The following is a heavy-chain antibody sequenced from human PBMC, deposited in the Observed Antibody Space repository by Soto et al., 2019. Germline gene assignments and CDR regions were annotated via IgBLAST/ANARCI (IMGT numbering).Heavy chain of an antibody. CDR3: ATFRIGWKDYYYYYMDV. D-gene: IGHD1-1*01. CDR2: MSESGSII. J-gene: IGHJ6*03. V-gene: IGHV3-11*01. CDR1: GFTFSDYS. Sequence: QVQLVESGGGLVKPGGSLRLSCVASGFTFSDYSMTWIRQAPGKGLEWISYMSESGSIIYYADALKGRFPISRDNAKSSLYLQVNSLVAEDTAVYYCATFRIGWKDYYYYYMDVWGKGTTVTVSS.